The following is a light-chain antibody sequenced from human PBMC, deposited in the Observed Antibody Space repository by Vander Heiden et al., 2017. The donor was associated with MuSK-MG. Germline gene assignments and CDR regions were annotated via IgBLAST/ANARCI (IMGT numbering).Light chain of an antibody. CDR2: GAS. Sequence: EIVMTQSPATLSVSPGERATLSCRASQSVSSYLAWYQQKPGQAPRFLIYGASTRATGIPARFSGSGSGTEFTLTISSLQSEDFAVYYCQQYNNWPLTFGGGTKVEIK. CDR1: QSVSSY. J-gene: IGKJ4*01. V-gene: IGKV3-15*01. CDR3: QQYNNWPLT.